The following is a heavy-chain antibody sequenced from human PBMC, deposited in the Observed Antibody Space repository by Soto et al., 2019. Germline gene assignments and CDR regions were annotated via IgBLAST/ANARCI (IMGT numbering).Heavy chain of an antibody. J-gene: IGHJ4*02. Sequence: GVSLILSCAASGFTFSSNWMHWFRQAPGKGLVWVSRINGGGSSTSYADSVRGQFTISRDNAKSTLYLQMNSLRVEDTAVYYCLRQRVKYDDGSQNFDYCGQGTMAIVSS. CDR3: LRQRVKYDDGSQNFDY. CDR2: INGGGSST. V-gene: IGHV3-74*01. CDR1: GFTFSSNW. D-gene: IGHD3-16*01.